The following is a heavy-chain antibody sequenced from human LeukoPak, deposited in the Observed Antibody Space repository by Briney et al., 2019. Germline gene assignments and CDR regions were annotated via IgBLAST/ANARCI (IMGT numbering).Heavy chain of an antibody. CDR2: ISYDGSNK. Sequence: GGSLRLSCAASGFTFSSYGMHWVRQAPGKGLEWVAVISYDGSNKYYADSVKGRFTISRDNSKNTLYLQMNSLRAEDTAVYYCAREMDAHPRTLAWGQGSLVTVSS. CDR1: GFTFSSYG. V-gene: IGHV3-30*03. J-gene: IGHJ5*02. D-gene: IGHD1-7*01. CDR3: AREMDAHPRTLA.